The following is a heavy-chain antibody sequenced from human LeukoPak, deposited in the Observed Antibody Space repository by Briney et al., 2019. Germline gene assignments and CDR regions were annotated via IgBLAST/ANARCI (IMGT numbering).Heavy chain of an antibody. V-gene: IGHV5-51*01. CDR2: IYPGDADT. J-gene: IGHJ6*03. D-gene: IGHD2-21*02. CDR3: ARQSGDYSYYYYMDV. CDR1: GDRFTSYW. Sequence: GESLKISCKGSGDRFTSYWIGWVRQKPGKGLEWMGMIYPGDADTRYSPSCRGQVTISAGKSISTDYLQWSSMKASDTAMYYCARQSGDYSYYYYMDVWGKGTTVTISS.